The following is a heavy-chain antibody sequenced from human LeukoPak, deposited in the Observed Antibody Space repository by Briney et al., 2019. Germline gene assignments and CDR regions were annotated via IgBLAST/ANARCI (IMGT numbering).Heavy chain of an antibody. Sequence: GGSLRLSCAASGFTFSSYEMNWVRQAPGKGLEWVSYISSSGSTIYYADSVKGRFTISRDNAKNSLYLQMNSLRVEDTAVYYCVVVREGGWYYFDYWGQGTLVTVSS. CDR1: GFTFSSYE. CDR2: ISSSGSTI. V-gene: IGHV3-48*03. CDR3: VVVREGGWYYFDY. J-gene: IGHJ4*02. D-gene: IGHD6-19*01.